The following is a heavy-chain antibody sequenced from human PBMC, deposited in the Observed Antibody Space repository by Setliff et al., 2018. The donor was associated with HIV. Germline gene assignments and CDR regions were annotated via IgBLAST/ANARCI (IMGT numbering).Heavy chain of an antibody. CDR1: GYTFSGYY. D-gene: IGHD3-3*01. V-gene: IGHV1-2*02. Sequence: ASVKVSCKASGYTFSGYYMLWVRQAPGQGLEWMGWINPNNGGTNYAQRFQGRVTMTRDTSISTAYMKLSRLISDDTALYYCARDWNGRWFDPWGQGTLVTVSS. CDR3: ARDWNGRWFDP. CDR2: INPNNGGT. J-gene: IGHJ5*02.